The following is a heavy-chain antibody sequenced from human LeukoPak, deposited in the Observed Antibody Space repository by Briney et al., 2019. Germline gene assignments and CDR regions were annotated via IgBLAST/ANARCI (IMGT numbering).Heavy chain of an antibody. CDR3: ARVSFKLNYYGSGSWGPLDP. CDR1: GFTFSSYS. D-gene: IGHD3-10*01. CDR2: ISSSSNYI. Sequence: GGSLRLSCAASGFTFSSYSMNWVRQAPGKGLEWVSSISSSSNYIYYADSVKGRFTISRDNAKNSLYLQMNSLRAEDTAVYYCARVSFKLNYYGSGSWGPLDPWGQGTLVTVSS. J-gene: IGHJ5*02. V-gene: IGHV3-21*01.